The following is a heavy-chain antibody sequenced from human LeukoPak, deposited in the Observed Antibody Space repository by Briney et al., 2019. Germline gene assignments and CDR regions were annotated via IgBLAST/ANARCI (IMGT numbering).Heavy chain of an antibody. J-gene: IGHJ4*02. CDR1: GFTFSSYA. CDR2: ISYDGSNK. CDR3: ARDKSAAGTLYFDY. V-gene: IGHV3-30-3*01. Sequence: PGRSLRLSCAASGFTFSSYAMHWVRQAPGKGLEWVAVISYDGSNKYYADSVKGRFTISRDNSKNTLYLQMNSLRAEDTAVYYCARDKSAAGTLYFDYWGQGTLVTVSS. D-gene: IGHD6-13*01.